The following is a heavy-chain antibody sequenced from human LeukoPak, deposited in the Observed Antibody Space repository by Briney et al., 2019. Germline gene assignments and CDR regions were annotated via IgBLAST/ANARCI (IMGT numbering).Heavy chain of an antibody. CDR2: MNPNSGNK. V-gene: IGHV1-8*01. CDR1: GYSFTNFD. D-gene: IGHD3-10*01. Sequence: ASVKVSCKASGYSFTNFDINWVRQATGQGLEWMGWMNPNSGNKGYAQKFQGRVTMTMNTSITTAYMELSSLRSEDTAVYYCIKGFEYWGQGTLVTVSS. CDR3: IKGFEY. J-gene: IGHJ4*02.